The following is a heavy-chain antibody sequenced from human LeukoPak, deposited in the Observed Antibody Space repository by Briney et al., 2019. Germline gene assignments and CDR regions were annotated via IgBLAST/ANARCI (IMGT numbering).Heavy chain of an antibody. Sequence: GSVKVSCKASGYTFTGYYMHWVRQAPGQGVEWVGWINPNSGGTNYAQKFQGRVTMTRDTCISTAYMELSRLRSDDTAVYYCARELLRFYAFDIWGQGTMVTVSS. V-gene: IGHV1-2*02. CDR1: GYTFTGYY. D-gene: IGHD3-3*01. J-gene: IGHJ3*02. CDR2: INPNSGGT. CDR3: ARELLRFYAFDI.